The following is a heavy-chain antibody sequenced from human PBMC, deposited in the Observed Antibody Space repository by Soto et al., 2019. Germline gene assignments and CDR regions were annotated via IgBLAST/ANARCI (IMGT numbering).Heavy chain of an antibody. Sequence: QVQLQESGPGLVKPSQTLSLTCTVSGGPISSGGYYWTWIRQHPGQGLEWIGYIYYSGSTYYNPSLKSRVTISVATSKNHSSLKLSSGTAADTAVYYCATEPSIWGQGTLVTVSS. CDR1: GGPISSGGYY. J-gene: IGHJ4*02. CDR2: IYYSGST. V-gene: IGHV4-31*03. CDR3: ATEPSI.